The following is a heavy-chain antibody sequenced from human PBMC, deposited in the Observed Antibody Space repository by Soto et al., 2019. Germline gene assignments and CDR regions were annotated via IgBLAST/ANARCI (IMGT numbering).Heavy chain of an antibody. V-gene: IGHV1-46*03. J-gene: IGHJ5*02. CDR2: INPSGGST. CDR3: ARDHMGVVVPAAMSFDP. CDR1: GYTFTSYY. D-gene: IGHD2-2*01. Sequence: ASVKVSCKASGYTFTSYYMHWVRQAPGQGLEWMGIINPSGGSTSYAQKFQGRVTMTRDTSTSTVYMELCSLRSEDTAVYYCARDHMGVVVPAAMSFDPWGQGTLVTVSS.